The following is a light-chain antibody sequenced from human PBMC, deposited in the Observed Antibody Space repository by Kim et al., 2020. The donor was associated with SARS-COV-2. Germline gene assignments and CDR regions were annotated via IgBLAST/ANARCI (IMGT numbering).Light chain of an antibody. J-gene: IGKJ1*01. V-gene: IGKV3-20*01. CDR1: QSVSDSN. CDR3: QQYGYSPWT. CDR2: GAS. Sequence: EIVLTQSLGTLSLSPGVRATLSCRASQSVSDSNLAWYQHKPGRAPRLLIYGASTRATGIPDRFSGSGSGTDFTLTISRLEPEDFAMYYCQQYGYSPWTFGQGTKVDIK.